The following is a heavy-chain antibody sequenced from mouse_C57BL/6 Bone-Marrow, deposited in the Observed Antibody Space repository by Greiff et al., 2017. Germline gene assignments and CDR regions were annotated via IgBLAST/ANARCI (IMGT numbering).Heavy chain of an antibody. CDR2: IYPGSGST. D-gene: IGHD1-1*01. Sequence: VQLQQPGAELVKPGASVKMSCKASGYTFTSYWITWVKQRPGQGLEWIGDIYPGSGSTNYNEKFKSKVTLTVDTSSSTAYMQLSSLTSEDSAVYYCARDYDGSSGDYFDYWGQGTTLTVSS. CDR1: GYTFTSYW. J-gene: IGHJ2*01. CDR3: ARDYDGSSGDYFDY. V-gene: IGHV1-55*01.